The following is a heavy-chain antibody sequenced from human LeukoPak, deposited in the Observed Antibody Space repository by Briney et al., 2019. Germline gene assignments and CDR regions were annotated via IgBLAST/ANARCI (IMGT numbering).Heavy chain of an antibody. V-gene: IGHV1-69*13. CDR3: ARDPHYYDSSGYPDY. CDR2: IIPIFGTA. J-gene: IGHJ4*02. Sequence: ASVKVSCKASGGTFSSYAISWVRQAPGQGLEWMGGIIPIFGTANYAQKFQGRVTITADESTSTAYMELSSLRSDDTAVYYCARDPHYYDSSGYPDYWGQGTLVTVSS. CDR1: GGTFSSYA. D-gene: IGHD3-22*01.